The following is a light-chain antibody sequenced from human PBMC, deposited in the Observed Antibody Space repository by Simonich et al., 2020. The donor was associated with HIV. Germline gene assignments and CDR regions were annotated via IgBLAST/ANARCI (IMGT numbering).Light chain of an antibody. J-gene: IGKJ5*01. CDR2: DAS. CDR1: QSVSSY. Sequence: EIVLTQSPATLSLSPGERATLSCRASQSVSSYLAWYQLKPGQAPRLLIYDASTRATGSPARFSGSGSGTDFTLTISSLEPEDFAVYYCQQRSNWPPNTFGQGTRLEIK. CDR3: QQRSNWPPNT. V-gene: IGKV3-11*01.